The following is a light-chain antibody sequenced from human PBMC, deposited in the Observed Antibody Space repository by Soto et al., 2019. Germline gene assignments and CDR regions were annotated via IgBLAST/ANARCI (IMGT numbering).Light chain of an antibody. V-gene: IGKV3-20*01. CDR1: QSVSSNY. CDR2: GAS. J-gene: IGKJ2*01. Sequence: EIVLTQSPGTLSLSPGERATFSCRASQSVSSNYLAWYQQKPGQAPRLLIYGASKRATGIPDRFSASGSGTDFTLTISSLEPEDFAVYYCQQYVASPYTFGQGTKVDIK. CDR3: QQYVASPYT.